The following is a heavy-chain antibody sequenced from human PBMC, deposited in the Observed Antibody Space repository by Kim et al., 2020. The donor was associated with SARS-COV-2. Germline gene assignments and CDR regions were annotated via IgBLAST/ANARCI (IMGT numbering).Heavy chain of an antibody. J-gene: IGHJ5*01. Sequence: SETLSLTCSVSDDSISDNTYSWAWFRQPPGKGLEWIGNLYYSGSAYYSPSLKSRVTMSADTSKRHISLKLNSVTASDTAVYYCARRIGSTNLIDSRGQG. CDR3: ARRIGSTNLIDS. D-gene: IGHD1-26*01. CDR2: LYYSGSA. V-gene: IGHV4-39*02. CDR1: DDSISDNTYS.